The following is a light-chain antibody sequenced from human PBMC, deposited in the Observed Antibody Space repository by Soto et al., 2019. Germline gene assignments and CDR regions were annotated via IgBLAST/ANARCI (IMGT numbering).Light chain of an antibody. CDR3: QQYNSYSEA. CDR2: KAS. V-gene: IGKV1-5*03. CDR1: QTISSW. Sequence: DIQMTQSPSTLSASVGDRVTITCRASQTISSWLAWYQQKPGKAPKLLIYKASTLKSGVPSRFSGSGSGTEFTLNISSMQHDDFANYYCQQYNSYSEAFGKGTKGDIK. J-gene: IGKJ1*01.